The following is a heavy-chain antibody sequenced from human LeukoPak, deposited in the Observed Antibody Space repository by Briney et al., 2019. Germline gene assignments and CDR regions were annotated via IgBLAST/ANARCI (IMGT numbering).Heavy chain of an antibody. V-gene: IGHV3-11*04. CDR1: GFSFSDYY. CDR3: ARDRGIVGTTGYYYMDV. D-gene: IGHD1-26*01. J-gene: IGHJ6*03. CDR2: IGSTI. Sequence: GRSLRLSCVASGFSFSDYYMSWIRQAPGKGLEWVSYIGSTIYYADSVKGRFTISRDNAKNSLYLQMNSLRAEDTAVYYCARDRGIVGTTGYYYMDVWGKGTTVTVSS.